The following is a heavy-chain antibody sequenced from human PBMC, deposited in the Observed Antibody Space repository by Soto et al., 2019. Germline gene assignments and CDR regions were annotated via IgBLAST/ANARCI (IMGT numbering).Heavy chain of an antibody. CDR3: AREPRYCRGGSCSITGDAYDI. Sequence: EVQLVESGGGLVQPGGSLRLSCTASGFIVSDTYVNWVRQVPGKGLEWVPVISNRGDTHYADSVRGRFSLSRDISDNTLHLQMNNLRVEDTAVYYCAREPRYCRGGSCSITGDAYDIWGQGTMVTVSS. J-gene: IGHJ3*02. CDR1: GFIVSDTY. CDR2: ISNRGDT. V-gene: IGHV3-66*01. D-gene: IGHD2-15*01.